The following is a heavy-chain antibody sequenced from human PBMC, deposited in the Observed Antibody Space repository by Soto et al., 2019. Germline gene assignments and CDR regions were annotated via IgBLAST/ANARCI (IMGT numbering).Heavy chain of an antibody. CDR1: GFSLSTSGAA. Sequence: QITLKESGPTLVNPTQTLTLTCTFSGFSLSTSGAAVGWIRQPPGKALEGLALVYWAADKRYSPSIKNRVTITQDTSKNQVVLTLTNAEPVDTATYYCAPRQLVTVFGLVTHTYVWFDAWGQGTLVTVPS. D-gene: IGHD3-3*01. CDR2: VYWAADK. J-gene: IGHJ5*02. CDR3: APRQLVTVFGLVTHTYVWFDA. V-gene: IGHV2-5*02.